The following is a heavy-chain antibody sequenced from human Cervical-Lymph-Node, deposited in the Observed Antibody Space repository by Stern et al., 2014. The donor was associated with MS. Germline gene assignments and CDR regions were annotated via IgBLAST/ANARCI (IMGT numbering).Heavy chain of an antibody. J-gene: IGHJ4*02. V-gene: IGHV1-69*01. CDR3: ARGGGYSSSPEPWVY. CDR1: GGTFSNYA. D-gene: IGHD6-6*01. Sequence: VQLVESGAEVKKPGSSVKVSCKASGGTFSNYAISWVRQAPGQGLEWMGGIIPIFGTANCAQKFQGRVPITADESTSTAYMELSSLRSEDTAVYYCARGGGYSSSPEPWVYWGQGTLVTVSS. CDR2: IIPIFGTA.